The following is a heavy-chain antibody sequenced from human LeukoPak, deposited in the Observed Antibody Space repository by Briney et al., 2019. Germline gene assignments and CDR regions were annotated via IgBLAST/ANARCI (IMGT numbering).Heavy chain of an antibody. CDR3: ARCSGYLYYFDY. Sequence: SETLSLTCTVSGGSISSYYWSWIRQPPGKGLEWIGYIYYSGSTNYNPSLKSRVTISVDTSKNQFSLKLSSVTAADTAVYYCARCSGYLYYFDYWGQGTLVTVSS. V-gene: IGHV4-59*08. CDR2: IYYSGST. CDR1: GGSISSYY. J-gene: IGHJ4*02. D-gene: IGHD3-22*01.